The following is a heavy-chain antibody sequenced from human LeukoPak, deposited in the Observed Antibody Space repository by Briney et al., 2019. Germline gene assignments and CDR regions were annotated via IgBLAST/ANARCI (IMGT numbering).Heavy chain of an antibody. D-gene: IGHD3-22*01. V-gene: IGHV1-2*02. Sequence: ASVKVSCKASGYTFTSYYMHWVRQAPGQGLEWMGWINPNSGGTEYAQKFLGRVTMTRDTSISTAYMELSRLRSDDTAVYFCAREYYYDSSGYSVDYYYYGMDVWGQGTTVTVSS. CDR3: AREYYYDSSGYSVDYYYYGMDV. CDR1: GYTFTSYY. J-gene: IGHJ6*02. CDR2: INPNSGGT.